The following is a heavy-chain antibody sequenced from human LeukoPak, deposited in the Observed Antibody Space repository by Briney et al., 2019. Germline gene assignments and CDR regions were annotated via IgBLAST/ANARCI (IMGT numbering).Heavy chain of an antibody. CDR1: GGSISSYY. D-gene: IGHD1-26*01. J-gene: IGHJ3*02. V-gene: IGHV4-59*01. CDR2: IYYSGST. Sequence: PSETLSLTCTVSGGSISSYYWSWLRQPPGKGLEWIGYIYYSGSTNYNPSLKSRVTISVDTSKNQFSLKLSSVTAADTAVYYCARGKWGLLDAFDIWGQGTMVTVSS. CDR3: ARGKWGLLDAFDI.